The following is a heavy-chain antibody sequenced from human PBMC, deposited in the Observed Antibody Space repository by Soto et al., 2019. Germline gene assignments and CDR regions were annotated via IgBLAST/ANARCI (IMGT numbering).Heavy chain of an antibody. J-gene: IGHJ4*02. V-gene: IGHV1-46*03. D-gene: IGHD6-13*01. Sequence: GASVKVSCKASGYTFTSYYMHWVRQAPGQGLEWMGIINPSGGSTSYAQKFQGRVTMTRDTSTSTVYMELSSLRSEDTAVYYCARDRFQIRYSSRWYYFDYWGQGTLVTVSS. CDR1: GYTFTSYY. CDR3: ARDRFQIRYSSRWYYFDY. CDR2: INPSGGST.